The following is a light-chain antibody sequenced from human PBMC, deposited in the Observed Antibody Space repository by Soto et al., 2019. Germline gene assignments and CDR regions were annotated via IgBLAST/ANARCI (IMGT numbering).Light chain of an antibody. J-gene: IGKJ2*01. V-gene: IGKV3-15*01. CDR1: QSVSSN. Sequence: EIVMTQSPATLSVSPGERATLSCRASQSVSSNLAWYQQKPGQAPRLLIYGASTMATGIPARFSGSGSGTEFTLTISSLQPEDFEVYYCQPYNNWPPPYTFGQGTKLEIK. CDR2: GAS. CDR3: QPYNNWPPPYT.